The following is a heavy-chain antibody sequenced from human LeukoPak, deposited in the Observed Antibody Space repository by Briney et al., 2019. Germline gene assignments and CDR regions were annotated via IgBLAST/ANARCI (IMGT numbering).Heavy chain of an antibody. J-gene: IGHJ4*02. CDR3: ARLDCSGGSCYSVY. V-gene: IGHV4-4*07. CDR2: IYTSGST. Sequence: SETLSLTCTVSGGSISSYYWSWIRQSAGKGLEWIGRIYTSGSTDYNPSLKSRVTMSVDTSKNQFSLNLSSVTAADTAVYYCARLDCSGGSCYSVYWGQGTLVTVSS. CDR1: GGSISSYY. D-gene: IGHD2-15*01.